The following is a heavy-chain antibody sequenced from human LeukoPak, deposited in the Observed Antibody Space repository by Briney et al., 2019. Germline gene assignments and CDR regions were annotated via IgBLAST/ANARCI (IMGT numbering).Heavy chain of an antibody. CDR3: ARSAKLPTSNYYYYYGMDV. V-gene: IGHV3-30*04. J-gene: IGHJ6*04. CDR1: LFTFSSYA. CDR2: ISYDGNNK. D-gene: IGHD1-1*01. Sequence: GGSLRLSCAASLFTFSSYAMHWVRQAPGKGLEWVSVISYDGNNKYYADSVKARFTISRDNSKNTLYLQMNSLRAEDTAVYYCARSAKLPTSNYYYYYGMDVWGKGTTVTVSS.